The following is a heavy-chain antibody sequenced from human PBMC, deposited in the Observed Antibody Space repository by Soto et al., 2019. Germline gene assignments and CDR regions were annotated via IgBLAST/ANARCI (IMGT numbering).Heavy chain of an antibody. CDR3: ARHDVAGTWMAHYFDY. CDR1: GGSISSYY. J-gene: IGHJ4*02. D-gene: IGHD6-19*01. V-gene: IGHV4-59*08. CDR2: IYYSGST. Sequence: SETLSLTCTVSGGSISSYYWSWIRQPPGKGLEWIGYIYYSGSTNYNPSLKSRVTISVDTSKNQFSLKLSSVTAADTAVYYCARHDVAGTWMAHYFDYWGQGTLVTVSS.